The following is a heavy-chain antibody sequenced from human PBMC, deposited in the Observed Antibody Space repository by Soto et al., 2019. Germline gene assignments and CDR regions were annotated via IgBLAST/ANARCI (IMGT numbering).Heavy chain of an antibody. CDR3: ASRPLISGSPITFHY. CDR2: IKEDGGEK. J-gene: IGHJ4*02. CDR1: GFTFSGYW. Sequence: PGGSLRLSCEASGFTFSGYWMSWVRQTPGKGLEWVASIKEDGGEKNYLDSAKGRFTISRDNAKNSLYLQMNSLGVEDTAVYYCASRPLISGSPITFHYWGQGNLVTVSS. V-gene: IGHV3-7*01. D-gene: IGHD3-10*01.